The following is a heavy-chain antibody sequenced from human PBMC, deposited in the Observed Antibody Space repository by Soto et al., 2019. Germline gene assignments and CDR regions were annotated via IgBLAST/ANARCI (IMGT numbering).Heavy chain of an antibody. V-gene: IGHV4-59*01. Sequence: SDTLSLTCTVSGGSINSYFWTWIRQSPGKGLQWIGYIHYSGSANYNPSLKTRVTMSVDTSKTQFSLSLTSVTAADTAVYYCARRKQLAPKRNAFDIWGQGTMGNVS. D-gene: IGHD1-1*01. CDR3: ARRKQLAPKRNAFDI. CDR2: IHYSGSA. J-gene: IGHJ3*02. CDR1: GGSINSYF.